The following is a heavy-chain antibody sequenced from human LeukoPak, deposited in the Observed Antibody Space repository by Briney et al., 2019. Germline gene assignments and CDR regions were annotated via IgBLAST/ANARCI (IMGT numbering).Heavy chain of an antibody. CDR1: GFTFSNYA. CDR2: VNSDGSGT. J-gene: IGHJ4*02. D-gene: IGHD3-16*01. Sequence: GGSLRLSCAASGFTFSNYAMNWVRQAPGKGLVWVSHVNSDGSGTDYADSVKGRFTISRDNAKNTLYLQMNSLRVEDTAVYYCVCLGLGGLSLDWGQGTLVTVSS. CDR3: VCLGLGGLSLD. V-gene: IGHV3-74*01.